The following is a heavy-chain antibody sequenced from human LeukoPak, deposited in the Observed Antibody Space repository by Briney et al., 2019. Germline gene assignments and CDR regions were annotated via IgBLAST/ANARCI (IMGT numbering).Heavy chain of an antibody. V-gene: IGHV3-48*03. CDR3: ATKVPGTSHFSS. J-gene: IGHJ4*02. D-gene: IGHD3-3*02. CDR2: VISSGSTK. CDR1: EFSFSSYW. Sequence: PGGSLRLSCAGSEFSFSSYWMHWVRQPPGKGLEWVSHVISSGSTKFYADSVKGRFTISRDNAKNSLYLQMNSLRAEDTAVYYCATKVPGTSHFSSWGQGTLVTVSS.